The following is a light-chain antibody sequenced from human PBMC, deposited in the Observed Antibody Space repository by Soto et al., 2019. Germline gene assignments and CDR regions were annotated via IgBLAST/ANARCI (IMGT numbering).Light chain of an antibody. V-gene: IGKV3-15*01. CDR3: QQYNSWPPWT. CDR2: GAS. J-gene: IGKJ1*01. CDR1: QSVSSN. Sequence: EIVMTQSPATLSVSPGERATLSCRASQSVSSNLAWYQQKPGQAPRLLIYGASTRATGIPARFSGSGYGTEFTLTISSLPSEDFAVYYCQQYNSWPPWTFGQGTKVEIK.